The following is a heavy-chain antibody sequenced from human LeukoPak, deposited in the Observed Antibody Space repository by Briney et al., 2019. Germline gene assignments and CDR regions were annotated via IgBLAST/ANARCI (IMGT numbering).Heavy chain of an antibody. CDR1: GSISPYY. V-gene: IGHV4-59*08. Sequence: SETLSPTCTGGSISPYYWSWIRQSPGQGLEGIAQIHYTGGATYNPSLKSRVTISVDTSNNHLSLRLSSVTATDTAVYYCTRHAQTYYYGMDVWGQGTTVTVSS. CDR3: TRHAQTYYYGMDV. CDR2: IHYTGGA. J-gene: IGHJ6*02.